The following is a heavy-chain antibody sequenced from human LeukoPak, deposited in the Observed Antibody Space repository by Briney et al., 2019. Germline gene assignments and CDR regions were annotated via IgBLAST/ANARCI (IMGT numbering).Heavy chain of an antibody. CDR3: ARGDYDSSGYHSANDY. CDR2: INHSGST. J-gene: IGHJ4*02. V-gene: IGHV4-34*01. Sequence: SETLALDCAGCGGSFSSYYGSWIRQPPGKGLEWIGEINHSGSTNYNPSLKSRVTISVDTSKNQFSLKLSSVTAADTAVYYCARGDYDSSGYHSANDYWGQGTLVTVSS. D-gene: IGHD3-22*01. CDR1: GGSFSSYY.